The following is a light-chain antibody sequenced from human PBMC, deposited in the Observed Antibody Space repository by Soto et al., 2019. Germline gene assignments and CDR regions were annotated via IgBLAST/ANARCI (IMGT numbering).Light chain of an antibody. Sequence: DIQMTQSPSTLSASLGDRFAITFRASESVSSWLAWYQQKPGKAPKLLMYKASSLESGVPSRFSGSGSGTDFTLTISCLQSEDFATYYCQQYYSYPTFGQGTRLEIK. CDR1: ESVSSW. V-gene: IGKV1-5*03. CDR3: QQYYSYPT. CDR2: KAS. J-gene: IGKJ5*01.